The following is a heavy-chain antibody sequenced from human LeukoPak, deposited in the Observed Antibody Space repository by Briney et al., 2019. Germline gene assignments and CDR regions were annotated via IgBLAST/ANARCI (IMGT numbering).Heavy chain of an antibody. D-gene: IGHD5-18*01. CDR2: IYYSGST. Sequence: SEPLSLTCTVSGGSVSNNHYFWSWIRQPPGKGLEWIGCIYYSGSTNYSPSLKSRVTISADTSKNQFSLRLNSVAAADTAVYFCARVPTSGYSYGFVDSWGQGTLVTVSS. V-gene: IGHV4-61*01. CDR1: GGSVSNNHYF. J-gene: IGHJ4*02. CDR3: ARVPTSGYSYGFVDS.